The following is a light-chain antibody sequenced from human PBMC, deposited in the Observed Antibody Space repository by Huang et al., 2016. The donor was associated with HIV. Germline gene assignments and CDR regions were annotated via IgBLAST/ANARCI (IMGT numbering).Light chain of an antibody. Sequence: EIVLTQSPRTLSLSPGERATLSCKASQGCTNNYLAWFHQKPVQAPILLIYVASSRATGIPYRFSGSGSGTDFTLTISRLEPEDFAIYYCHHYGTSPPTFGGGTKVEI. CDR3: HHYGTSPPT. CDR2: VAS. CDR1: QGCTNNY. J-gene: IGKJ4*01. V-gene: IGKV3-20*01.